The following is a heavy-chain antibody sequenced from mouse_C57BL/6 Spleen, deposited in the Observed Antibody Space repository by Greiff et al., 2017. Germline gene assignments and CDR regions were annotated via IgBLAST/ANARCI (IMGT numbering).Heavy chain of an antibody. CDR1: GYTFTDYE. Sequence: VQLVESGAELVRPGASVTLSCKASGYTFTDYEMHWVKQTPVHGLEWIGAIDPETGGTAYNQKFKGKAILTADKSSSTAYMELRSLTSEDSAVYYCTRESDYYYAMDYWGQGTSVTVSS. V-gene: IGHV1-15*01. CDR3: TRESDYYYAMDY. D-gene: IGHD2-4*01. J-gene: IGHJ4*01. CDR2: IDPETGGT.